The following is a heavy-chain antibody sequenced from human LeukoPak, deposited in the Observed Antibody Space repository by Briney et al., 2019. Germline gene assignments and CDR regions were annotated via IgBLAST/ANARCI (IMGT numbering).Heavy chain of an antibody. CDR2: INPNSGGT. CDR3: ARALYYGSGSYAY. J-gene: IGHJ4*02. D-gene: IGHD3-10*01. CDR1: GYTFTGYY. Sequence: ASVKVPCKASGYTFTGYYMHWVRQAPGQGLEWMGRINPNSGGTNYAQKFQGRVTMTRDTSISTAYMELSRLRSDDTAVYYCARALYYGSGSYAYWGQGTLVTVSS. V-gene: IGHV1-2*06.